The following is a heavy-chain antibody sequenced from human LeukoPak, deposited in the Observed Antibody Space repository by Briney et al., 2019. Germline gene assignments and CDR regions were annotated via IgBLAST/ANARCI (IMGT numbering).Heavy chain of an antibody. D-gene: IGHD3-22*01. Sequence: GGSLRLSCAASGFSIDDYAMHWVRQAPGKGLEWVSGINWNSVSIIYADSVKGRFTTSRDNAKNSLYLQMNSLRAEDMALYYCAKDSRDLLYYYDSSGSGGFDYWGQGTLVTVSS. CDR2: INWNSVSI. CDR1: GFSIDDYA. CDR3: AKDSRDLLYYYDSSGSGGFDY. V-gene: IGHV3-9*03. J-gene: IGHJ4*02.